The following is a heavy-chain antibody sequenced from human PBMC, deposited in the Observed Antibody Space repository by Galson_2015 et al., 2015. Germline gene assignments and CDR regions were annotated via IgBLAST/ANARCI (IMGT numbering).Heavy chain of an antibody. D-gene: IGHD5-12*01. J-gene: IGHJ3*02. V-gene: IGHV3-30*01. CDR1: GFTFSSYA. CDR3: ARQEYSGYDYAFDI. CDR2: ISYDGSNK. Sequence: SLRLSCAASGFTFSSYAMHWVRQAPGKGLEWVAVISYDGSNKYYADSVKGRFTISRDNSNNTLYLQMNSLRAEDTAVYYCARQEYSGYDYAFDIWGQGTMVTVSS.